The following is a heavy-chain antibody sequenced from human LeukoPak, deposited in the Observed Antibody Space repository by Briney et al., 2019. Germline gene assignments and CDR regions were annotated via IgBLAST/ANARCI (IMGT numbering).Heavy chain of an antibody. J-gene: IGHJ4*02. CDR1: GFTFSSYA. CDR3: AKVAKGNIVVVTALDY. Sequence: GGSLRLSCGASGFTFSSYAMHWVRQAPGKGLEWVAIISYDGSNKFYADSVKGRFTISRDNSKNTLYLQMNSLGPEDRAMYYCAKVAKGNIVVVTALDYWGPGTLVTVSS. D-gene: IGHD2-21*02. CDR2: ISYDGSNK. V-gene: IGHV3-30*18.